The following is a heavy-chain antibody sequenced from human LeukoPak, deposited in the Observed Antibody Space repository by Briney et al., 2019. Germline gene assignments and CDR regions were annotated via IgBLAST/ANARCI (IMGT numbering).Heavy chain of an antibody. D-gene: IGHD3-10*01. V-gene: IGHV3-23*01. CDR1: GFTFSKYA. J-gene: IGHJ4*02. CDR2: ISGSGGGP. Sequence: PGGSLRLSCAASGFTFSKYAMSRVRQAPGKGLEWVSGISGSGGGPYYADSVKGRFTISRDNSKNTLYLQMNSLRADDTAVYYCARDRDGTGNYPLDYWGQGTLVIVSS. CDR3: ARDRDGTGNYPLDY.